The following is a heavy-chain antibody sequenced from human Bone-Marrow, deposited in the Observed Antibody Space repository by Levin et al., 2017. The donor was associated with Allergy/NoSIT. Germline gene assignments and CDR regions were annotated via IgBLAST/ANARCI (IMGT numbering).Heavy chain of an antibody. CDR3: ARGGIVVAARFFDY. D-gene: IGHD6-13*01. V-gene: IGHV4-59*01. Sequence: PGGSLRLSCTVSGGSFNSYYWSWIRQPPGKGLEWIGFIYHSGSTNYNPSLKSRVTISVDTSKNQFSLKLNSVTAADTAVYYCARGGIVVAARFFDYWGQGTLVTVSS. CDR1: GGSFNSYY. J-gene: IGHJ4*02. CDR2: IYHSGST.